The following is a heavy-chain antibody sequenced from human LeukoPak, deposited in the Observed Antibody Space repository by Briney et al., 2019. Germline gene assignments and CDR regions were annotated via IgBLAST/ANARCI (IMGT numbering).Heavy chain of an antibody. Sequence: PSETLSLTCTVSGGSISSYYWSWVRQPPGKGLEWIGHIHYSGSTNYNPSLKSRVAMSVDTSKNQFSLKLSSVTAADTAVYYCARRVWATTISRDAFDIWGQGTMVTVSS. V-gene: IGHV4-59*01. CDR2: IHYSGST. J-gene: IGHJ3*02. D-gene: IGHD1-26*01. CDR1: GGSISSYY. CDR3: ARRVWATTISRDAFDI.